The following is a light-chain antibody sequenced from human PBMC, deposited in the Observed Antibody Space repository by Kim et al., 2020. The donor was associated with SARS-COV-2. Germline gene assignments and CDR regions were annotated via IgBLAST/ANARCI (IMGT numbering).Light chain of an antibody. V-gene: IGKV1-39*01. CDR2: SAS. CDR1: QRIGSY. CDR3: QQSYSTLS. J-gene: IGKJ4*01. Sequence: LSASVGDRVTITCRASQRIGSYVNWYQQKPGKAPNLLIYSASTLQSGVPSRFRGSGSGTDFTLTISSLQPEDFATYYCQQSYSTLSFGGGTKLQI.